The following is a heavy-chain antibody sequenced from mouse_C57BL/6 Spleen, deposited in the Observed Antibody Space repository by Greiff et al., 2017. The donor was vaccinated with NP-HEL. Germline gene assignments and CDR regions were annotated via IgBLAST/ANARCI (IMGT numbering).Heavy chain of an antibody. D-gene: IGHD1-1*01. CDR3: ASYYGSSYGAMDY. Sequence: VQLQQSGPELVKPGASVKISCKASGYAFSSSWMNWVKQRPGKGLEWIGRIYPGDGDTNYNGKFKGKATLTADKSSSTAYMQLSSLTSEDSAVYFCASYYGSSYGAMDYWGQGTSVTVSS. J-gene: IGHJ4*01. CDR1: GYAFSSSW. CDR2: IYPGDGDT. V-gene: IGHV1-82*01.